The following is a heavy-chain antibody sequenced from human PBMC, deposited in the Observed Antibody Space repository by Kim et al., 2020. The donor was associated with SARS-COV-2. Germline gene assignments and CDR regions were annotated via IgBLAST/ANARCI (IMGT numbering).Heavy chain of an antibody. Sequence: SETLSLTCAVYGGSFSGYYWSWIRQPPGKGLEWIGEINHSGSTNYNPSLKSRVTISVDTSKNQFSLKLSSVTAADTAVYYCARGLRTIAARRAPFDYWGQGTLVTVSS. CDR2: INHSGST. V-gene: IGHV4-34*01. J-gene: IGHJ4*02. CDR3: ARGLRTIAARRAPFDY. D-gene: IGHD6-6*01. CDR1: GGSFSGYY.